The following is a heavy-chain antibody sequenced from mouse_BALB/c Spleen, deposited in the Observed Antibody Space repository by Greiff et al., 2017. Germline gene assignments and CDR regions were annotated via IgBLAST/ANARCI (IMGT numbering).Heavy chain of an antibody. J-gene: IGHJ4*01. CDR2: INPYNDGT. V-gene: IGHV1-14*01. CDR3: ARCPSLLRLRAMDY. CDR1: GYTFTSYV. D-gene: IGHD1-2*01. Sequence: EVQLQESGPELVKPGASVKMSCKASGYTFTSYVMHWVKQKPGQGLEWIGYINPYNDGTKYNEKFKGKATLTSDKSSSTAYMELSSLTSEDSAVYYCARCPSLLRLRAMDYWGQGTSVTVSS.